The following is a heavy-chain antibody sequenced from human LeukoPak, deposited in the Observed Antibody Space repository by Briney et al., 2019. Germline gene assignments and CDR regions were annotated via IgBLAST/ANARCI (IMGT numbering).Heavy chain of an antibody. D-gene: IGHD6-13*01. V-gene: IGHV4-39*07. CDR1: GGSISSTSYY. CDR2: IYYSGST. CDR3: ARAAVGTGNFDS. Sequence: SETLSLTCSVSGGSISSTSYYWGWIRQPPGKGLGWIGSIYYSGSTYYNPSLKSRVTISVDTSKNQFSLKMTSVTAADTAVYYCARAAVGTGNFDSWGQGTLVTVSS. J-gene: IGHJ4*02.